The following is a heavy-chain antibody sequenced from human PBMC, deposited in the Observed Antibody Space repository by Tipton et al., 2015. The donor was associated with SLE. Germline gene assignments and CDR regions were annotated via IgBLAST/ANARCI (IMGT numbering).Heavy chain of an antibody. CDR3: ARVLDGDPDAFDI. CDR1: GFTVSSNY. V-gene: IGHV3-53*01. J-gene: IGHJ3*02. CDR2: IYSGGST. Sequence: SLRLSCAASGFTVSSNYMSWVRQAPGKGLEWVSVIYSGGSTYYADSVKGRFTISRDNSKNTLYLQINSLRAEDTAVYYCARVLDGDPDAFDIWGQGTMVTVSS. D-gene: IGHD4-17*01.